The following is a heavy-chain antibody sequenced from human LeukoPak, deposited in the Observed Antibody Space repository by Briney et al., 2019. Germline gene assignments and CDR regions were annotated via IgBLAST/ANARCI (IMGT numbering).Heavy chain of an antibody. CDR3: AKFLFLAAMGPYYFDY. V-gene: IGHV3-23*01. J-gene: IGHJ4*02. D-gene: IGHD5-18*01. CDR2: ISGSGGST. Sequence: QPGGTLRLSCAASGFTFSSYGMSWVRQAPGKGLEWVSAISGSGGSTYYADSVKGRFTISRDNSKNTLYLQMNSLRAEDTAVYYCAKFLFLAAMGPYYFDYWGQGTLVTVSS. CDR1: GFTFSSYG.